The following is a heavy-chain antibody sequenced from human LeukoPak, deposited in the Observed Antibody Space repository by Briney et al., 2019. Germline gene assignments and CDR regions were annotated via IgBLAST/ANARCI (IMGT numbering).Heavy chain of an antibody. V-gene: IGHV1-46*01. J-gene: IGHJ4*02. D-gene: IGHD6-13*01. Sequence: ASVKVFCKASGYTFISYYIHWVRQAPGQGLEWMGIINPRGGTTSYAQKFQGRVTMTRDTSTGTVYMEVSSLRSEDTAVYYCARGIATAGYDYWGQGTLVTVSS. CDR1: GYTFISYY. CDR3: ARGIATAGYDY. CDR2: INPRGGTT.